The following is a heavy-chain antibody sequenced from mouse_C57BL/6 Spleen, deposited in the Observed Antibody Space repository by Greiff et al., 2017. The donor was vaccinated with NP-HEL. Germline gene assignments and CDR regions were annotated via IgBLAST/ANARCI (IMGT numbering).Heavy chain of an antibody. Sequence: QVQLQQSGAELVRPGASVTLSCKASGYTFTDYEMHWVKQTPVHGLEWIGAIDPETGGTAYNQKFKGKAILTADKSSSTAYMELRSLTSEDSAVYYCTRGNGYDDPFDDWGQGTTLTVSS. J-gene: IGHJ2*01. CDR1: GYTFTDYE. D-gene: IGHD2-2*01. CDR3: TRGNGYDDPFDD. CDR2: IDPETGGT. V-gene: IGHV1-15*01.